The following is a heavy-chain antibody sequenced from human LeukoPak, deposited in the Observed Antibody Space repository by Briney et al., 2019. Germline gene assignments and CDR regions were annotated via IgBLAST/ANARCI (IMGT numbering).Heavy chain of an antibody. CDR2: IYTSGST. D-gene: IGHD2-2*01. V-gene: IGHV4-4*07. CDR3: ARDLKELGYCSSTSCLSNWFDP. J-gene: IGHJ5*02. Sequence: SETLSLTCIVSGGSISSYYWSWIRQPAGEGLEWIGRIYTSGSTNYNPSLKSRVTMSVDTSKNQFSLKLSSVTAADTAVYYCARDLKELGYCSSTSCLSNWFDPWGQGTLVTVSS. CDR1: GGSISSYY.